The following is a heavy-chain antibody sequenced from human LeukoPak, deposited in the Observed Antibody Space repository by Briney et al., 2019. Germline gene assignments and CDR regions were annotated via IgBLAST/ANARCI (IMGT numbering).Heavy chain of an antibody. V-gene: IGHV3-7*01. J-gene: IGHJ4*02. D-gene: IGHD6-13*01. CDR2: IKEDETEI. CDR1: GFTFSSYA. CDR3: ARVGSSWDILDY. Sequence: QTGGSLRLSCAASGFTFSSYAMSWVRQAPGKGLEWVANIKEDETEIRYLDSVKGRFTISRDNAKNSLYLQMDSLRAKDTAVYYCARVGSSWDILDYWGQGTLVTVSS.